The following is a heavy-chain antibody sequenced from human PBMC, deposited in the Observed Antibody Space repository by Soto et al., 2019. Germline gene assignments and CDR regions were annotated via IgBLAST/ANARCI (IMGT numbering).Heavy chain of an antibody. V-gene: IGHV4-31*03. J-gene: IGHJ6*02. CDR2: IYYSGST. D-gene: IGHD2-8*01. Sequence: SETLSLTCTVSGGSISSGGYYWSWIRQHPGKGLEWIGYIYYSGSTYYNPSLKSRVTISVDTSKNQFSLKLSSVTAADTAVYYCARGSFGYCTNGVCYTHYYYGMDVWGQGNKVTVSS. CDR1: GGSISSGGYY. CDR3: ARGSFGYCTNGVCYTHYYYGMDV.